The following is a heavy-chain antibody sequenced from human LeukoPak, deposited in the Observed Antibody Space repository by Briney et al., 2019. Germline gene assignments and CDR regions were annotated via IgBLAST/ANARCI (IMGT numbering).Heavy chain of an antibody. Sequence: ASVKVACKASGYTFIHYYIHWIRQAPGQGLEWMGWINPNGGGTNYAQKFQGRVTMTRNTSISTVFMELSSLRSDDTAVYYCTRVDRGPDFWGQGTLVTVSS. CDR3: TRVDRGPDF. CDR2: INPNGGGT. CDR1: GYTFIHYY. D-gene: IGHD2-15*01. V-gene: IGHV1-2*02. J-gene: IGHJ4*02.